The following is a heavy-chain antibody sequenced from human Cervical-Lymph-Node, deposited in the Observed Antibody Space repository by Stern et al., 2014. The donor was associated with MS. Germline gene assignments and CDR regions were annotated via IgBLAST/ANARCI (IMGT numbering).Heavy chain of an antibody. CDR1: GFTFTTYD. CDR3: AGFSPPLRKYGLDV. Sequence: EVQLVESGGGLVKPGGSLRLSCEASGFTFTTYDMNWVRQAPGKGLEWVSSLSGGSTHIYYADSVKGRFTISRNNAKNSFYRKMNSLRAEDRVVFSCAGFSPPLRKYGLDVWGQGTTVTVSS. J-gene: IGHJ6*02. D-gene: IGHD2-21*02. CDR2: LSGGSTHI. V-gene: IGHV3-21*01.